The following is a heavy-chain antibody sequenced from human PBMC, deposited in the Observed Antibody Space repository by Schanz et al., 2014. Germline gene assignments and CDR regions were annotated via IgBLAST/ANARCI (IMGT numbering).Heavy chain of an antibody. Sequence: SCEASGFTFSRYGMHWVRQAPVKVLEWLAGISYDGNNEDYADSLKGRFSISRDNSKNTLYRIIDRSRPEDPGEYYCAKDTCYCQRGSCLSFYLWGVGNLVNDSS. CDR2: ISYDGNNE. D-gene: IGHD2-21*01. CDR3: AKDTCYCQRGSCLSFYL. J-gene: IGHJ5*02. V-gene: IGHV3-30*18. CDR1: GFTFSRYG.